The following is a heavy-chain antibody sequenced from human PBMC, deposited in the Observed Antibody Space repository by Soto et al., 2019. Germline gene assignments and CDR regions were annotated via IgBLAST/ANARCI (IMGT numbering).Heavy chain of an antibody. Sequence: ASVKVSCKASGYTFTGYYMHWVRQAPGQGLEWMGWINPNSGGTNYAQKFQGWVTMTRDTSISTAYMELSRLRSDDTAVYYCARDMYSTGPNSGRSPNGFDYWGQGTLVTVSS. D-gene: IGHD3-10*01. CDR2: INPNSGGT. V-gene: IGHV1-2*04. CDR3: ARDMYSTGPNSGRSPNGFDY. CDR1: GYTFTGYY. J-gene: IGHJ4*02.